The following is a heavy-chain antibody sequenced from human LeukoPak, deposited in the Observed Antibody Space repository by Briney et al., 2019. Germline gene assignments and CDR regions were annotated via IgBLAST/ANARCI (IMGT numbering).Heavy chain of an antibody. D-gene: IGHD5-18*01. CDR1: GGTFSSYA. Sequence: GASVKVSCKAYGGTFSSYAISWVRQAPGQGLEWMGRVIPIFGTANYAQKFQGRVTITTDESTSTAYMELSSLRSEDTAVYYCARDRYSYGYFDYWGQGTLVTVSS. V-gene: IGHV1-69*05. CDR2: VIPIFGTA. J-gene: IGHJ4*02. CDR3: ARDRYSYGYFDY.